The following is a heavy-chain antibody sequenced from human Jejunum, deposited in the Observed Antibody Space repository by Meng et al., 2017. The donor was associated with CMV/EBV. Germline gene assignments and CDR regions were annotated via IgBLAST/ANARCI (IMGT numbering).Heavy chain of an antibody. CDR1: YS. J-gene: IGHJ5*02. D-gene: IGHD1-26*01. Sequence: YSRNWVRQVPGKALEWVSSISTSGHNTFYADSVRCRFNIFSDNAKDSVYLQMSSLGVDDTGVYYCAGWRGFEWEMKGHWFDPWGQGTLVTVSS. V-gene: IGHV3-21*01. CDR2: ISTSGHNT. CDR3: AGWRGFEWEMKGHWFDP.